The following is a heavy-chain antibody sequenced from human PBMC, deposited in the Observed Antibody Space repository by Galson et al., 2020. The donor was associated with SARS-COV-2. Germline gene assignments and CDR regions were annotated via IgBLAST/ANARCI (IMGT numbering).Heavy chain of an antibody. V-gene: IGHV3-30-3*01. D-gene: IGHD6-19*01. J-gene: IGHJ4*02. Sequence: GGSLRLSCAASGFTFSSYAMHWVRQAPGKGLEWVAVISYDGSNKYYADSVKGRFTISRDNSKNTLYLQMNSLRAEDTAVYYCARPKGIAVAGTPLALWGQGTLVTVSS. CDR2: ISYDGSNK. CDR3: ARPKGIAVAGTPLAL. CDR1: GFTFSSYA.